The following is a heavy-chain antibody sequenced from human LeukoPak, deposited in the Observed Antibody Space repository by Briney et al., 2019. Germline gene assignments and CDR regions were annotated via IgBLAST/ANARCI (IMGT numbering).Heavy chain of an antibody. D-gene: IGHD1-26*01. V-gene: IGHV1-69*13. Sequence: GALVKVSCKASGGTFSSYAISWVRQAPGQGLEWMGGIIPIFGTANYAQKFQGRVTITADESTSTAYMELSSLRSEDTAVYYCARNSGSYYAQFDYWGQGTLVTVSS. J-gene: IGHJ4*02. CDR2: IIPIFGTA. CDR1: GGTFSSYA. CDR3: ARNSGSYYAQFDY.